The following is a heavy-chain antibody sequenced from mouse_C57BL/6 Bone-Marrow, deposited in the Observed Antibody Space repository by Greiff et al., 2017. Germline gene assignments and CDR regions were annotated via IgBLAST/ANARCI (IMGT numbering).Heavy chain of an antibody. CDR2: IDPANGNT. D-gene: IGHD2-4*01. CDR3: AFYDYDGRYFGV. V-gene: IGHV14-3*01. J-gene: IGHJ1*03. CDR1: GFNIKNTY. Sequence: EVKLMESVAELVRPGASVKLSCTASGFNIKNTYMHWVQQRPEQGLEWIGRIDPANGNTKYAPKFQGKATITADTSSNTAYLQLSSLTSEDTAIYYCAFYDYDGRYFGVWGTGTTVTVSS.